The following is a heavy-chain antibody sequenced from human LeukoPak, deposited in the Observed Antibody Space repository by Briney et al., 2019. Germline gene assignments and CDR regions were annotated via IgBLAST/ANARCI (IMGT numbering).Heavy chain of an antibody. D-gene: IGHD3-16*01. Sequence: GGSLRLSCAASGFTVSSNYMSWVRQAPGKGLEWVSVIYSGGSTYYADSVKGRSTISRDNSKNTLYLQMNSLRAEDTAVYYCARVYPSRGGYFDYWGQGTLVTVSS. CDR1: GFTVSSNY. CDR3: ARVYPSRGGYFDY. V-gene: IGHV3-66*01. CDR2: IYSGGST. J-gene: IGHJ4*02.